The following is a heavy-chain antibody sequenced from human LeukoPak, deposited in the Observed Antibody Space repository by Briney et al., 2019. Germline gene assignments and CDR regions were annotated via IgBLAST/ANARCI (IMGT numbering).Heavy chain of an antibody. CDR1: GGSISSYY. J-gene: IGHJ5*02. V-gene: IGHV4-59*01. Sequence: PSETLSLTCTVSGGSISSYYWSWIRQPPGKGLEWIGYIHYSGSTNYNPSLKSRVTISVDTSKSQFSLKLSSVTAADTAVYYCARCVFVRGVPDWFDPWGQGTLVTVSS. D-gene: IGHD3-10*01. CDR3: ARCVFVRGVPDWFDP. CDR2: IHYSGST.